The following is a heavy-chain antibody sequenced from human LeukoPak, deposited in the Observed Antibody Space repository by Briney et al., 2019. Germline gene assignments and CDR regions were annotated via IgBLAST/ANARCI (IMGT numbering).Heavy chain of an antibody. J-gene: IGHJ5*02. D-gene: IGHD2-2*01. V-gene: IGHV5-51*01. CDR1: GYSFTSYW. CDR3: ARHHAPYCSSTSCYEDWFDP. Sequence: GESLKISCKASGYSFTSYWIGWVRQMPGKGLEWMGIIYPGDFDTRYSPSFQGQVTISADKSISTAYLQWSSLKASDTAMYYCARHHAPYCSSTSCYEDWFDPWGQGTLVTVSS. CDR2: IYPGDFDT.